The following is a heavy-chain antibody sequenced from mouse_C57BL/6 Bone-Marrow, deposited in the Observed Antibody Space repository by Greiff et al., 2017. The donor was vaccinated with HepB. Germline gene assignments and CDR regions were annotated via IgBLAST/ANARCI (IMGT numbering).Heavy chain of an antibody. CDR1: GFTFSSYA. CDR3: ARSHYYGSSYDYCDY. Sequence: EVTVVESGGGLVKPGGSLKLSCAASGFTFSSYAMSWVRQTPEKRLEWVATISDGGSYTYYPDNVKGRFTISRDNAKNNLYLQMSHLKSEDTAMYYCARSHYYGSSYDYCDYWGQGTTLTVSS. CDR2: ISDGGSYT. D-gene: IGHD1-1*01. V-gene: IGHV5-4*03. J-gene: IGHJ2*01.